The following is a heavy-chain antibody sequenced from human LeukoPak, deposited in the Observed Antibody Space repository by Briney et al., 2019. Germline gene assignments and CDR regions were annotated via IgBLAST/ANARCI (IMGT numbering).Heavy chain of an antibody. V-gene: IGHV3-7*01. CDR1: GFTFSSYW. CDR3: ARDLNLGQRQPALDY. J-gene: IGHJ4*02. D-gene: IGHD3-16*01. Sequence: GGSLRLSCAASGFTFSSYWMSWVRQAPGEGLEWVANIKQDGSEKYYVDSVKGRFTISRDNAKNSLYLQMNSLRAEDTAVYYCARDLNLGQRQPALDYWGQGTLVTVSS. CDR2: IKQDGSEK.